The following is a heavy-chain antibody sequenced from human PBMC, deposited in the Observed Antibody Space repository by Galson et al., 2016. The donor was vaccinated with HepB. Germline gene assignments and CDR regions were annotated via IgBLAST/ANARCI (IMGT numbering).Heavy chain of an antibody. J-gene: IGHJ4*02. V-gene: IGHV3-74*01. CDR3: VRAFHDTSGHYWVNLDY. Sequence: SLRLSCAASGFTFSSSWMHWVRQAPGKGLVWVSRINSDGSSTNYADSVKGRFTISRDDAKNTLYLQMNSLRAEDTAVYYCVRAFHDTSGHYWVNLDYWGQGALVTVSS. CDR1: GFTFSSSW. CDR2: INSDGSST. D-gene: IGHD3-22*01.